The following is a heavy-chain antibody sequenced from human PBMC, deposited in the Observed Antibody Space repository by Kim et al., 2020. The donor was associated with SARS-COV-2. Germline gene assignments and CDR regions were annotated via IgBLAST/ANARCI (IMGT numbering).Heavy chain of an antibody. CDR3: AKEGLGYCSSTSCFLDY. CDR2: ISWNSGSI. J-gene: IGHJ4*02. D-gene: IGHD2-2*01. Sequence: GGSLRLSCAASGFTFDDYAMHWVRQAPGKGLEWVSGISWNSGSIGYADSVKGRFTISRDNAKNSLYLQMNSLRAEDTALYYCAKEGLGYCSSTSCFLDYWGQGTLVTVSS. CDR1: GFTFDDYA. V-gene: IGHV3-9*01.